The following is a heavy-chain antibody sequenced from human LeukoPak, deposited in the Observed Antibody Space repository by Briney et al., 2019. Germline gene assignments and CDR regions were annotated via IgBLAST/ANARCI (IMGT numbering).Heavy chain of an antibody. CDR3: ARLGDYYDSSGHYYFDY. CDR1: GGSISSYY. J-gene: IGHJ4*02. CDR2: IYYSGST. V-gene: IGHV4-59*08. Sequence: SETLSLTCTVAGGSISSYYWSWIRQSPGKGLEWIGYIYYSGSTNYNPSLKSRVTISVDTSKNQFSLKLSSVTAADTAVYYCARLGDYYDSSGHYYFDYWGQGTLVTVSS. D-gene: IGHD3-22*01.